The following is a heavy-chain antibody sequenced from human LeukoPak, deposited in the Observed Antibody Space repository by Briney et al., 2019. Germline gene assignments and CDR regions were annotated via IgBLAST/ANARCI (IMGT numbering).Heavy chain of an antibody. CDR1: GFTLSPFW. CDR3: ARDMWGTFDY. J-gene: IGHJ4*02. D-gene: IGHD1-1*01. Sequence: GGSLRLSCAASGFTLSPFWMHWVRQSPGKGPVWVSRIGPDGSVTNYADSVKGRFTISRDNARNTLYLQISSPSVEDTAVYFCARDMWGTFDYWGQGALVTVSS. V-gene: IGHV3-74*01. CDR2: IGPDGSVT.